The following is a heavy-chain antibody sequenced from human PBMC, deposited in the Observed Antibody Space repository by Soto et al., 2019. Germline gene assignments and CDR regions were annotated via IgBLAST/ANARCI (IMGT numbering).Heavy chain of an antibody. V-gene: IGHV4-59*01. CDR1: GGSISSYY. J-gene: IGHJ4*02. Sequence: PSETLSLTCTVSGGSISSYYWSWIRQPPGKGLEWIGYIYYSGSTNYNPSLKSRVTISVDTSKNQFSLKLSSVTAADTAVYYCAGAEYCSSTSCPAGYFDYWGQGTLVTVSS. CDR3: AGAEYCSSTSCPAGYFDY. CDR2: IYYSGST. D-gene: IGHD2-2*01.